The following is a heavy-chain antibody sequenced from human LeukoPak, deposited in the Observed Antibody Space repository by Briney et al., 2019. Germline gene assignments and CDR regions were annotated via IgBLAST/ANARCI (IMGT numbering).Heavy chain of an antibody. CDR3: ARSVTIFGVATLGY. CDR2: ISTYNGNT. D-gene: IGHD3-3*01. J-gene: IGHJ4*02. Sequence: ASVKVSCKASGYTFTSYPITWVRQAPGQGLEWMGWISTYNGNTSYAQKLQGRVTMTTDTSTSTAYMELRSLRSDDTAVYYCARSVTIFGVATLGYWGQGTPVTVSS. CDR1: GYTFTSYP. V-gene: IGHV1-18*01.